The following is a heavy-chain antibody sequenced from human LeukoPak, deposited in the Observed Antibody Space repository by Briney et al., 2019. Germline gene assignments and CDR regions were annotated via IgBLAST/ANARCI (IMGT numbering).Heavy chain of an antibody. V-gene: IGHV3-23*01. D-gene: IGHD1-26*01. J-gene: IGHJ3*02. CDR1: GFTFSSYA. Sequence: GGSLRLSCAASGFTFSSYAMSWVRQAPGEGLEWVSGISDSGDITYYADSVKGRFTISRDNSKNTLYVQMNSQRVEDTAVYYCAKDRRGGSYYAATLDIWGQGTMVTVSS. CDR2: ISDSGDIT. CDR3: AKDRRGGSYYAATLDI.